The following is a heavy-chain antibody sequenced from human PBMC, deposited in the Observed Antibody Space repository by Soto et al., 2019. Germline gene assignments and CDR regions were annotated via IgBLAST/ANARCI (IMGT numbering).Heavy chain of an antibody. CDR3: ARVGGINWFDP. D-gene: IGHD3-16*01. CDR1: GGSISSGGYH. V-gene: IGHV4-31*03. CDR2: IYYSGST. J-gene: IGHJ5*02. Sequence: QVQLQESGPGLVKPSQTLSLTCTVSGGSISSGGYHWSWIRQHPGKGLEWIGYIYYSGSTYYNPSLKSRVTISVDTSKNQFSLKLSSVTAADTAVYYCARVGGINWFDPWGQRTLVTVSS.